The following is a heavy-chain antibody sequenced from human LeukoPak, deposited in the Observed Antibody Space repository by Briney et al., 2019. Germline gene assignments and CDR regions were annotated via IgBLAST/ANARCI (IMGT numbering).Heavy chain of an antibody. CDR2: TNHSGST. D-gene: IGHD3-10*01. J-gene: IGHJ5*02. CDR1: GGSFTAYS. V-gene: IGHV4-34*01. Sequence: SETLSLTCAVYGGSFTAYSWSWIRQPPGKGLEWIVETNHSGSTNYNPSLKSRVTISVDTSKNQFSLKVNSVTAADTALYYCARRYGSGSYYNWFDPWGQGTLVTVSS. CDR3: ARRYGSGSYYNWFDP.